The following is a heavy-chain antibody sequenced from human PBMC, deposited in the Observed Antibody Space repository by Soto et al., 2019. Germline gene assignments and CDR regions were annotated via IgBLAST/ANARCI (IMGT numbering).Heavy chain of an antibody. CDR3: ATDLTYCSSTSCPLNAFDI. CDR2: FDPEDGET. J-gene: IGHJ3*02. D-gene: IGHD2-2*01. CDR1: GYTLTELS. V-gene: IGHV1-24*01. Sequence: GASVKVSCKVSGYTLTELSMHWVRQAPGKGLEWMGGFDPEDGETIYAQKFQGRVTMTEDTSTDTAYMELSSLRSEDTAVYYCATDLTYCSSTSCPLNAFDIWGQGTMVTVSS.